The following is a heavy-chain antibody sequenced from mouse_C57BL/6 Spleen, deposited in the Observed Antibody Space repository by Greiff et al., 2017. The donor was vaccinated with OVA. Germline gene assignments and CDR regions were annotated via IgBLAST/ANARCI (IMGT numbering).Heavy chain of an antibody. CDR2: ISYDGSN. CDR1: GYSITSGYY. Sequence: ESGPGLVKPSQSLSLTCSVTGYSITSGYYWHWIRQFPGNKLEWMGYISYDGSNNYNPSLKNRISITRDTSKNQFFLKLNSVTTEDTATYYCARELYYGYEGDYWGQGTTLTVSS. CDR3: ARELYYGYEGDY. J-gene: IGHJ2*01. D-gene: IGHD2-2*01. V-gene: IGHV3-6*01.